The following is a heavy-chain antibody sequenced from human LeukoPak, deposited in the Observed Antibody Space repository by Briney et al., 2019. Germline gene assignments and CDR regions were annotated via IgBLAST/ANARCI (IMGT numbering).Heavy chain of an antibody. D-gene: IGHD2-2*02. CDR3: ASVAIQHYGMDV. V-gene: IGHV4-30-4*08. CDR1: GGSISSYY. Sequence: SKTLSLTCTVSGGSISSYYWSWIRQPPGKGLEWIGYIYYSGSTYYNPSLKSRVTISVDTSKNQFSLKLSSVTAADTAVYYCASVAIQHYGMDVWGQGTTVTVSS. J-gene: IGHJ6*02. CDR2: IYYSGST.